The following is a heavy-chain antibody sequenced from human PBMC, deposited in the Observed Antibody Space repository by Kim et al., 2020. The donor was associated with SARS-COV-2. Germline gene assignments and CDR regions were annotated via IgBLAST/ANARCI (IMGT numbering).Heavy chain of an antibody. D-gene: IGHD6-19*01. CDR3: AKEIAVAGTVDY. J-gene: IGHJ4*02. Sequence: YADSVKGRFTISRDNSKNTLYLQMNSLRAEDTAVYYCAKEIAVAGTVDYWGQGTLVTVSS. V-gene: IGHV3-23*03.